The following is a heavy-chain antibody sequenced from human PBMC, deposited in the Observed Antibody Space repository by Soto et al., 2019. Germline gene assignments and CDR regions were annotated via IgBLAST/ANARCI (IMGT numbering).Heavy chain of an antibody. V-gene: IGHV3-43*01. CDR2: ISWDGGST. Sequence: GSLRLSCAASGFTFDDYTMHWVRQAPGKGLEWVSLISWDGGSTYYADSVKGRFTISRDNSKNSLYLQMNSLRTEDTALYYCAKDGTVTTSNYYFDYLGQGTLVTVSS. CDR1: GFTFDDYT. CDR3: AKDGTVTTSNYYFDY. D-gene: IGHD4-17*01. J-gene: IGHJ4*02.